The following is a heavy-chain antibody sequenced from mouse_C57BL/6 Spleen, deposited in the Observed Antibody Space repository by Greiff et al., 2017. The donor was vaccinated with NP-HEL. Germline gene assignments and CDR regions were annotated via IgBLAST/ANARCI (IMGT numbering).Heavy chain of an antibody. CDR1: GFTFSSYT. CDR3: ARPGNYSTPFAY. Sequence: EVKLVESGGGLVKPGGSLKLSCAASGFTFSSYTMSWVRQTPEKRLEWVATISGGGGNTYYPDSVKGRFTISRDNAKNTLYLQMSSLRSEDTALYYCARPGNYSTPFAYWGQGTLVTVSA. J-gene: IGHJ3*01. V-gene: IGHV5-9*01. CDR2: ISGGGGNT. D-gene: IGHD2-5*01.